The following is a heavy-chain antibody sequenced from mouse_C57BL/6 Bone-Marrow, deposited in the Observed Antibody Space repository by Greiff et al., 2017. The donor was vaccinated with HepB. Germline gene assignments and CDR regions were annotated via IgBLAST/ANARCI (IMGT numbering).Heavy chain of an antibody. CDR3: ARNYKSTEWGFAY. CDR1: GFNIKDYY. Sequence: EVKLMESGAELVKPGASVKLSCTASGFNIKDYYMHWVKQGTEQGLEWIGRIDPEDGETKYAPKIQGKATITANTSYNTAYLQLSSLTSEDTAVDYCARNYKSTEWGFAYWGQGTLVTVSA. D-gene: IGHD2-12*01. J-gene: IGHJ3*01. V-gene: IGHV14-2*01. CDR2: IDPEDGET.